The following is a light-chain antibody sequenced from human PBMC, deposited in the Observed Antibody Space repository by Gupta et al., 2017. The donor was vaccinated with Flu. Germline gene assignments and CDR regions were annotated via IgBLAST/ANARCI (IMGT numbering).Light chain of an antibody. CDR1: ESVLSN. V-gene: IGKV3-15*01. J-gene: IGKJ4*01. CDR2: GAS. CDR3: QKYNNCSRT. Sequence: PATLSGSSGEGATLPCRASESVLSNLAWYQQKPGQAPRLLIAGASARESEFPPRVSGSGSGTEFTLTISSLQPEDVAWYYCQKYNNCSRTFGEGTKGASK.